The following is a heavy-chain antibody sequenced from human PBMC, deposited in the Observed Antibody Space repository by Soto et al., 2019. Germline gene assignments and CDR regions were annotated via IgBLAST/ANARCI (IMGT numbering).Heavy chain of an antibody. CDR1: GGSISSGGYS. Sequence: SETLSLPXAVSGGSISSGGYSWSWIRQPPGKGLEWIGYIYHSGSTYYNPSLKRRVTISVDTSKNQFSLKLSSVTAADTAVYYCARGRVKQQLVGPFSFFDYWGQGTLVTVSS. J-gene: IGHJ4*02. D-gene: IGHD6-13*01. CDR2: IYHSGST. CDR3: ARGRVKQQLVGPFSFFDY. V-gene: IGHV4-30-2*01.